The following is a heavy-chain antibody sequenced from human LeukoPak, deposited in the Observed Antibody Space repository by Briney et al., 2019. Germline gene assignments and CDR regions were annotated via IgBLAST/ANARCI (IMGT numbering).Heavy chain of an antibody. Sequence: GGSLRLSCAASGFTFSSFEMIWVRQAPGKGLEWVSYISSSSSTIYYADSVKGRFTISRDNAKNSLYLQMNSLRDEDTAVYYCARSMVRGGYAFDIWGQGTMVTVSS. CDR3: ARSMVRGGYAFDI. J-gene: IGHJ3*02. V-gene: IGHV3-48*02. CDR2: ISSSSSTI. D-gene: IGHD3-10*01. CDR1: GFTFSSFE.